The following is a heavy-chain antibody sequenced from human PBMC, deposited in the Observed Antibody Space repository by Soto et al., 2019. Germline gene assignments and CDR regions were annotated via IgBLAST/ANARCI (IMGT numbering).Heavy chain of an antibody. CDR3: ARSSVGVYGIIIEGTNWFAP. CDR1: GGTFSSYA. Sequence: ASVKVSCKASGGTFSSYAISWVRQAPGQGLEWMGGIIPIFGTANYAQKFQGRFTITADEFTSTAYMELSSLRSEDTAVYYCARSSVGVYGIIIEGTNWFAPWGQGTLVTVSS. D-gene: IGHD1-26*01. CDR2: IIPIFGTA. J-gene: IGHJ5*02. V-gene: IGHV1-69*13.